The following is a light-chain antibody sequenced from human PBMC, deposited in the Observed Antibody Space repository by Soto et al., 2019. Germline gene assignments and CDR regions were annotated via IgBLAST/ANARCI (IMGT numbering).Light chain of an antibody. CDR1: QSVSAN. J-gene: IGKJ1*01. Sequence: ETVMTQSPVTLSVSPGERATLSCRASQSVSANLAWYQQKPGQAPRLLIYGASTRATGVPARFSGSGSGTEFTLTISSLQYEDFAVYYCHQYNNWPPWTFGQGTKVEIK. CDR2: GAS. V-gene: IGKV3-15*01. CDR3: HQYNNWPPWT.